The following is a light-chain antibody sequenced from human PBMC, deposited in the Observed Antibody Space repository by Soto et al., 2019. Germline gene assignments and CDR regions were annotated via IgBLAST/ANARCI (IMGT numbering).Light chain of an antibody. J-gene: IGKJ4*01. CDR2: DAS. V-gene: IGKV3-11*01. Sequence: EIVLTQSPGTLSLSPGERATLSCRASQSVSSYLAWYQQKPGQAPRLLIYDASNRATDIPARFSGSGSGTDFTLTISSLESEDSAVYYCQHRTSWPLTFGGGTQVEIK. CDR1: QSVSSY. CDR3: QHRTSWPLT.